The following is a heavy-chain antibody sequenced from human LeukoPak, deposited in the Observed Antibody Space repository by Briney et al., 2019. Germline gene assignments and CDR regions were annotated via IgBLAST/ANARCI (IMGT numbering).Heavy chain of an antibody. V-gene: IGHV3-53*01. D-gene: IGHD5-12*01. CDR3: ARGVGGYDLLAYYYYYMDV. CDR2: IYSGGST. J-gene: IGHJ6*03. Sequence: SGGSLRLSCAASGFTFSSYAMNWVRQAPGKGLEWVSVIYSGGSTYYADSVKGRFTISRDSSKNTLYLQMNSLRAEDTAVYYCARGVGGYDLLAYYYYYMDVWGKGTTVTVSS. CDR1: GFTFSSYA.